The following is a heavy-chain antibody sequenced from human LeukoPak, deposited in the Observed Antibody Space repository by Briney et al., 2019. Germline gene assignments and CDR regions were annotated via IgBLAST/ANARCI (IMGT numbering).Heavy chain of an antibody. J-gene: IGHJ4*02. Sequence: HTGGSLRLSYGASGSTFSKPAVSSVRQAPGKGLEWVSAISSDGASTYYGNSVKGGFTISIDNTKNTVYLQMSSLRVEDTAVYDYAKRVDLRGNTIFDFWGQGTLVTVSS. CDR1: GSTFSKPA. CDR2: ISSDGAST. V-gene: IGHV3-23*01. CDR3: AKRVDLRGNTIFDF. D-gene: IGHD3-10*01.